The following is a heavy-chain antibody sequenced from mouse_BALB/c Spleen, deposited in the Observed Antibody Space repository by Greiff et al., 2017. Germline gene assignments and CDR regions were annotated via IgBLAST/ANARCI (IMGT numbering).Heavy chain of an antibody. J-gene: IGHJ1*01. Sequence: EVKVVESGGGLVKPGGSLKLSCAASGFTFSSYAMSWVRQTPEKRLEWVATISSGGSYTYYPDSVKGRFTISRDNAKNTLYLQMSSLRSEDTAMYYCARHRGNSWYFDVWGAGTTVTVSS. V-gene: IGHV5-9-3*01. CDR2: ISSGGSYT. CDR3: ARHRGNSWYFDV. CDR1: GFTFSSYA. D-gene: IGHD2-1*01.